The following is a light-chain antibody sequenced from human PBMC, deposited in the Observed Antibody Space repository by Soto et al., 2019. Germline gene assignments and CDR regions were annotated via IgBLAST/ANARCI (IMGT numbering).Light chain of an antibody. CDR3: SSSTLTSYV. V-gene: IGLV2-14*01. CDR1: SSDVDFYNF. Sequence: QSVLAQPASVAGSPGQSITISCTGTSSDVDFYNFVSWYQQHPGKAPKLIIYEVSNRSSGVSSRFSGSKSGNTASLTISGLRAEDEADYYCSSSTLTSYVFGTETKVTVL. J-gene: IGLJ1*01. CDR2: EVS.